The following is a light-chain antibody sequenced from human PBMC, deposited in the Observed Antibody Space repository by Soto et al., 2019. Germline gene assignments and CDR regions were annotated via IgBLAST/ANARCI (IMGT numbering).Light chain of an antibody. V-gene: IGLV3-21*04. J-gene: IGLJ1*01. CDR2: YDY. CDR1: SIGTKS. Sequence: SYELTQPPSVSVAPGKTATITCGGNSIGTKSVHWYQQKPGQAPILVIYYDYNRPSGIPERFSGSNSGNTATLTISRVEAEDEADYYCQAWDSSSDDVFGTGTKLTVL. CDR3: QAWDSSSDDV.